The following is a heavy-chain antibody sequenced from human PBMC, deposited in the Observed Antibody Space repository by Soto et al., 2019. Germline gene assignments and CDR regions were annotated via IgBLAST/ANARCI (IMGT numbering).Heavy chain of an antibody. CDR1: GGSISSGGYS. D-gene: IGHD5-12*01. CDR2: IYRSGST. Sequence: PSETLSLTCTVSGGSISSGGYSWSWIRQPPGKGLEWIGYIYRSGSTYYNPSLKSRVTISVDRSKNQFSLKLSSVTAADTAVYYCVGSIGAFWFDPWGQGTLVTVSS. CDR3: VGSIGAFWFDP. J-gene: IGHJ5*02. V-gene: IGHV4-30-2*01.